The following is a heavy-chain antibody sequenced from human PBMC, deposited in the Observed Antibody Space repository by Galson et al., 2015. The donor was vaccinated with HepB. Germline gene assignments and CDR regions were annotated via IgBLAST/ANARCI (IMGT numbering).Heavy chain of an antibody. V-gene: IGHV1-69*13. CDR1: GGTFSSYA. J-gene: IGHJ6*02. Sequence: SVKVSCKASGGTFSSYAISWVRQTPGQGLEWMGGIIPIFGRANYAQKFQGRVTITADESTSTAYMELRSLRSEDTAVYYCARGAAGLHYGMDVWGQGTTVTVSS. CDR3: ARGAAGLHYGMDV. D-gene: IGHD6-13*01. CDR2: IIPIFGRA.